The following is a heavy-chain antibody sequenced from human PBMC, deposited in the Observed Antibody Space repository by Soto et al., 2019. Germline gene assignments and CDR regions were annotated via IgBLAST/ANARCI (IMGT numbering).Heavy chain of an antibody. J-gene: IGHJ6*02. V-gene: IGHV3-30*18. CDR1: GFTFSSYG. CDR3: AKETWTTGTDIGGYYYGMDV. Sequence: GRSLRLSCAASGFTFSSYGMHWVRQAPGKGLEWVAVISYDGSNKYYADSVKGRFTISRDNSKNTLYLQMNSLRAEDTAVYYCAKETWTTGTDIGGYYYGMDVWGQGTTVTVSS. CDR2: ISYDGSNK. D-gene: IGHD4-17*01.